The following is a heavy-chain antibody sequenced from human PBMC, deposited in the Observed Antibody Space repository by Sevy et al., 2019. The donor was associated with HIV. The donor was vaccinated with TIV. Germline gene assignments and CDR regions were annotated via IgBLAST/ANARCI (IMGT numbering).Heavy chain of an antibody. CDR2: ISGSSNHI. CDR1: GFTFINYN. D-gene: IGHD1-26*01. J-gene: IGHJ4*02. Sequence: GGSLRLSCAASGFTFINYNMNWVRQAPGKGLEWVSCISGSSNHIYYAESVKGRFIISRDNAKDTLFLQMNSLRADDTAAYYCARGPPDGSYDYFDSWGQGTLVTVSS. V-gene: IGHV3-21*06. CDR3: ARGPPDGSYDYFDS.